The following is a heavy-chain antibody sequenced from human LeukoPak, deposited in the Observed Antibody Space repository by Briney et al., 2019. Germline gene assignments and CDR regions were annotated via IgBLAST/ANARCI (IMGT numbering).Heavy chain of an antibody. V-gene: IGHV3-9*03. CDR1: GFTFDDYA. CDR2: ISWNSGSI. Sequence: PGRSLRLSCAASGFTFDDYAMHWVRQAPGKGLEWVSGISWNSGSIGYADSVKGRFTISGDNAKNSLYLQMNSLRAEDMALYYCAKGGSSGWYFDYWGQGTLVTVSS. J-gene: IGHJ4*02. CDR3: AKGGSSGWYFDY. D-gene: IGHD6-19*01.